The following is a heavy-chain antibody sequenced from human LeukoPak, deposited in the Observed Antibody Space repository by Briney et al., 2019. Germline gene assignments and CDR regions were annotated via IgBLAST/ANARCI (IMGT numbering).Heavy chain of an antibody. Sequence: PSETLSLTCTVSGGSISSYYWSWIRQPPGKGLEWIGYIYYSGSTKYNPSLKSRVTISVDTSKNQFSLKLSSVTAADTAVYYCARGRGPLDYYDSSGLYYFDYWGQGTLVTVSS. CDR3: ARGRGPLDYYDSSGLYYFDY. CDR2: IYYSGST. D-gene: IGHD3-22*01. J-gene: IGHJ4*02. V-gene: IGHV4-59*01. CDR1: GGSISSYY.